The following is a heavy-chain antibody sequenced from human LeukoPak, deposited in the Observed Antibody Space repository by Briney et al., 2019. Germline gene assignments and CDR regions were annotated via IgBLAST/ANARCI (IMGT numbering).Heavy chain of an antibody. Sequence: GGSLRLACVASGFTLATYRMHWVRQHPGKGLVWVSRINSDGRNAVYADSVKGRFTFSRDIATNTLFLQMNSVRVGDTAVHYCGREAHCGTDCSFYADYWGQGTLVTVSS. CDR3: GREAHCGTDCSFYADY. J-gene: IGHJ4*02. V-gene: IGHV3-74*01. D-gene: IGHD2-21*02. CDR2: INSDGRNA. CDR1: GFTLATYR.